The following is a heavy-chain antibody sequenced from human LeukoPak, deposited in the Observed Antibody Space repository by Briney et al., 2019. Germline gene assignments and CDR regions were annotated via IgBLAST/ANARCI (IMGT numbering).Heavy chain of an antibody. CDR2: ISGSGGST. D-gene: IGHD5-12*01. CDR3: AKGGYSGYVKAQNFDY. J-gene: IGHJ4*02. V-gene: IGHV3-23*01. CDR1: GFTFSNYA. Sequence: GASLRLSCAASGFTFSNYARCWVREPPGKGLECGSAISGSGGSTYHAHSMKGQFPISRDNSKNTQYLQMNSLRAEDTAVYYCAKGGYSGYVKAQNFDYWGQGTLVTV.